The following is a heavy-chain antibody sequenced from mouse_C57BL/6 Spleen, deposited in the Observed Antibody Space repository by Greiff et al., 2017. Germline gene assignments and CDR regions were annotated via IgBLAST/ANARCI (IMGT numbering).Heavy chain of an antibody. Sequence: QVQLKQSGPELVKPGASVKISCKASGYAFSSSWMNWVKQRPGKGLEWIGRIYPGDGDTNYNGKFKGKATLTADKSSSTAYMQLSSLTSEDSAVYFCARYCHYYGSSYWYFDVWGTGTTVTVSS. CDR2: IYPGDGDT. CDR1: GYAFSSSW. J-gene: IGHJ1*03. D-gene: IGHD1-1*01. CDR3: ARYCHYYGSSYWYFDV. V-gene: IGHV1-82*01.